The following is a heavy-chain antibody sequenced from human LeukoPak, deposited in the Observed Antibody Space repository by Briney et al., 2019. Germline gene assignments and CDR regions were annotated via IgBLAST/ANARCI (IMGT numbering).Heavy chain of an antibody. D-gene: IGHD6-19*01. V-gene: IGHV1-8*03. Sequence: GASVKVSCKASGGTFSSYAISWVRQATGQGLEWMGWMNPNSGNTGYAQKFQGRVTFTRNTSISTAYMDLSSLRSEDTAVYYCARRAVAYYYYYYMDVWGQGTTVTVSS. J-gene: IGHJ6*03. CDR1: GGTFSSYA. CDR3: ARRAVAYYYYYYMDV. CDR2: MNPNSGNT.